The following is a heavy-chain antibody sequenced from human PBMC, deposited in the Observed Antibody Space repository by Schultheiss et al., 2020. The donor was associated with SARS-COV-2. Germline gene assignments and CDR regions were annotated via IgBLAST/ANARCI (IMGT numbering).Heavy chain of an antibody. J-gene: IGHJ4*02. V-gene: IGHV3-30*18. CDR3: AKEFGVDLPRVFDY. Sequence: GSLKISCAASGFTFSSYGMHWVRQAPGKGLEWVAVISYDGSNKYYADSVKGRFTISRDNSKNTLYLQMNSLRAEDTAVYYCAKEFGVDLPRVFDYWGQGTLVTVSS. CDR2: ISYDGSNK. CDR1: GFTFSSYG. D-gene: IGHD3-3*01.